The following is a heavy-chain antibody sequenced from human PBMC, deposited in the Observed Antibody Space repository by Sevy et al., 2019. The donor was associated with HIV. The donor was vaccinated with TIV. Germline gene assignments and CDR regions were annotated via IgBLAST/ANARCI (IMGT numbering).Heavy chain of an antibody. CDR2: IYNSGST. J-gene: IGHJ4*02. CDR3: ARLPQGLGPSFDS. Sequence: SETLSLTCTVSGASMRSSHYWGWIRQPPGKGLDWVGSIYNSGSTYYNPSLKTRLTISIDTSKNQFSLNLISVTTADTAVYYCARLPQGLGPSFDSWGPGILVTVSS. D-gene: IGHD6-19*01. V-gene: IGHV4-39*01. CDR1: GASMRSSHY.